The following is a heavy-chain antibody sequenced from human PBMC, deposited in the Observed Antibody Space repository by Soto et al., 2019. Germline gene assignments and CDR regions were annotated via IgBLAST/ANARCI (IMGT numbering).Heavy chain of an antibody. CDR2: IYSGGST. D-gene: IGHD3-22*01. CDR3: ARDGYDSSGYSRDYFQV. V-gene: IGHV3-66*01. Sequence: EVQLVEAGGGLVQPGGSLRLSCAASGFTVSSNYMSWVRQAPGKGLEWVSVIYSGGSTYYADSVKGRFTISRDNSKNTLYHKMNRLRAEDTAVYYCARDGYDSSGYSRDYFQVWGQGTMVTVSS. CDR1: GFTVSSNY. J-gene: IGHJ1*01.